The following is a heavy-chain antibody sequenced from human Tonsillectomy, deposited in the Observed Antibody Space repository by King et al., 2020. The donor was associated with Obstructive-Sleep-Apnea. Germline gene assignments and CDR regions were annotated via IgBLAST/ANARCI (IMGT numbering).Heavy chain of an antibody. Sequence: VQLVESGGVVVQPGGSLRLSCAASGFTFIGFTFDDCTMHWVRQAPGKGLEWVSLISWDVGSSYYADAVKGRFTISRDNSKDCLYLQMNSLRTEDTALYYCVKDAYGDHLSHYYYAMDVWAQGTLVTVSS. CDR1: GFTFIGFTFDDCT. J-gene: IGHJ6*02. D-gene: IGHD4-17*01. CDR3: VKDAYGDHLSHYYYAMDV. CDR2: ISWDVGSS. V-gene: IGHV3-43*01.